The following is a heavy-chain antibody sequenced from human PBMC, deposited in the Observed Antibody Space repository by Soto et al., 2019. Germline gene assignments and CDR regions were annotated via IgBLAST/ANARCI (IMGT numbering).Heavy chain of an antibody. CDR1: GGSFSGYY. CDR3: AHSSSLYNWFDP. J-gene: IGHJ5*02. V-gene: IGHV4-34*01. CDR2: INHSGST. Sequence: SETLSLTCAVYGGSFSGYYWSWIRQPPGKGLEWIGEINHSGSTNYNPSLKSRVTISVDTSKNQFSLKLSSVTAADTAVYYCAHSSSLYNWFDPWGQGTLVTVSS. D-gene: IGHD6-13*01.